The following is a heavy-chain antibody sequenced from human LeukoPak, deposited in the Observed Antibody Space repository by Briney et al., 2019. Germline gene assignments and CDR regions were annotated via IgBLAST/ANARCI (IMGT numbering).Heavy chain of an antibody. CDR1: GGTFSSYA. V-gene: IGHV1-69*05. Sequence: SVKVSCKASGGTFSSYAISWVRQAPGQGLEWVGGIIPIFGTANYAQKLQGRVTMTTDTSTSTAYMELRSLRSDDTAVYYCARQPSGGYCSSTSCYTSNAFDIWGQGTMVTVSS. CDR3: ARQPSGGYCSSTSCYTSNAFDI. CDR2: IIPIFGTA. D-gene: IGHD2-2*01. J-gene: IGHJ3*02.